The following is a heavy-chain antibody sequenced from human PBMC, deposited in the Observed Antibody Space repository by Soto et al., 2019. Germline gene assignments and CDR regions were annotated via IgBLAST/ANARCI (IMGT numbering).Heavy chain of an antibody. CDR2: IKSTIDGGRI. V-gene: IGHV3-15*01. CDR3: TTSVTGTPRAIDY. CDR1: GFTFNKAW. Sequence: EVQLVESGGGLVKPGGSLRLSCEASGFTFNKAWMSWVRQAPGKGPEWVGRIKSTIDGGRIDYRAPMNGRFTISRDDSKNTLYLEMNSLKTEDTAVYYCTTSVTGTPRAIDYWGQGTLVTVSS. J-gene: IGHJ4*02. D-gene: IGHD1-7*01.